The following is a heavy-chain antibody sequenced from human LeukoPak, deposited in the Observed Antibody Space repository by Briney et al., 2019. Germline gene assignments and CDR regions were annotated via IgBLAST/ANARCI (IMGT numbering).Heavy chain of an antibody. CDR2: ISYDESYR. D-gene: IGHD6-6*01. CDR1: GFTFSSYA. CDR3: AKGSSSNIAARLNY. J-gene: IGHJ4*02. V-gene: IGHV3-30-3*01. Sequence: QPGGSLRLSCAASGFTFSSYAMHWVRQAPGKGLEWVALISYDESYRYYADSVKGRFTISRDNSKNTLYLQMNSLRAEDTAIYSCAKGSSSNIAARLNYRGQGTLVTVSS.